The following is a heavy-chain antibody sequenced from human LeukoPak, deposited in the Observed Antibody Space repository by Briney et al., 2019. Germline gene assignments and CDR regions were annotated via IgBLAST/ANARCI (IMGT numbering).Heavy chain of an antibody. Sequence: PGGSLRLSCAAAGFTFSSYAMSWVRQAPGKGLGWVSAISGGGGSTYYADSVKGRFPISSASSKNTLYLEMNSLRAEHTAVYYCAKGLLRYFDWFPPTVPVAQEGLPYSYGMDVWGHGTTVTASS. V-gene: IGHV3-23*01. J-gene: IGHJ6*02. CDR3: AKGLLRYFDWFPPTVPVAQEGLPYSYGMDV. D-gene: IGHD3-9*01. CDR1: GFTFSSYA. CDR2: ISGGGGST.